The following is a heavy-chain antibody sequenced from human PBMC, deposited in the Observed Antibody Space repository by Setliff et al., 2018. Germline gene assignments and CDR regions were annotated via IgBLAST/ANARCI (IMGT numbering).Heavy chain of an antibody. Sequence: GSLRLSCAASGFSFSNYAMHWVRQAPGKGLEWVAVISYDGINKYYADSMKGRFTISRDNSKNTLYLQMNSLRAEDTALYYCARERHLLSTVVIFGLVDFWGQGALVTVSS. J-gene: IGHJ4*02. CDR3: ARERHLLSTVVIFGLVDF. D-gene: IGHD3-3*01. CDR2: ISYDGINK. V-gene: IGHV3-30*01. CDR1: GFSFSNYA.